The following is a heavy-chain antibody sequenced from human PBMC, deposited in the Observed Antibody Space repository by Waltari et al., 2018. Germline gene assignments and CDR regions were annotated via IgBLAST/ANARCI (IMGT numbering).Heavy chain of an antibody. V-gene: IGHV3-23*01. D-gene: IGHD2-15*01. Sequence: VQLLESGGGLVQPGGSLSLPCGTLGSTFNPHAMLLVRQAPGKGLEWVSSISHGGSDTYYGDSVKGRFTISRDNSKNTLFLQMSSLRVDDTAIYYCAKRRGIRGSGISGLLPDSWGQGTLVTVSS. J-gene: IGHJ4*02. CDR2: ISHGGSDT. CDR1: GSTFNPHA. CDR3: AKRRGIRGSGISGLLPDS.